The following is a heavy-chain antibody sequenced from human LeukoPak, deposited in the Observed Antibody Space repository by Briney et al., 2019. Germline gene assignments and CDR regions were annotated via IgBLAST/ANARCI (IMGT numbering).Heavy chain of an antibody. CDR3: AADDLAIGY. J-gene: IGHJ4*02. D-gene: IGHD5-12*01. CDR1: GLTFSNSA. CDR2: IVVGSGTT. Sequence: SVKVSCKTSGLTFSNSAIQWVRQARGQRLEWIGWIVVGSGTTNYGQKFQERVTITRDMSTSTAYMELSSLRSEDTAVYYCAADDLAIGYWGQGTLVTVSS. V-gene: IGHV1-58*02.